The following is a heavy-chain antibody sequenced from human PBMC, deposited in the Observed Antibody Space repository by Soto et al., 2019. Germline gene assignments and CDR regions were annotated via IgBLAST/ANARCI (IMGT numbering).Heavy chain of an antibody. CDR2: VSYSGTT. V-gene: IGHV4-59*08. Sequence: SETLSLTCTVSGASISSSYWSWIRQPPGKGLEWIGYVSYSGTTNYSPSLKSRLTVSVDTSKNQFFLRLNSVTAADTAIYYCGQQTRGGNCSAGLDQWGQGALVTVSS. J-gene: IGHJ4*02. D-gene: IGHD2-8*02. CDR1: GASISSSY. CDR3: GQQTRGGNCSAGLDQ.